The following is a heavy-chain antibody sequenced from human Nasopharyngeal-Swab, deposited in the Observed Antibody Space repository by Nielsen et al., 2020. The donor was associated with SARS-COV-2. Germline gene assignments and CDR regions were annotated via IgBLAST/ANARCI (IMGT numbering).Heavy chain of an antibody. CDR3: AKDLVTVTTPSDY. D-gene: IGHD4-17*01. J-gene: IGHJ4*02. V-gene: IGHV3-9*01. CDR1: GFTFDDYA. Sequence: SLKISCAASGFTFDDYAMHWVRQAPGKGLEWVSGITWNGNSIDYADSVKGRFTISRDNSKNTLYLQMNSLRAEDTAVYYCAKDLVTVTTPSDYWGQGTLVTVSS. CDR2: ITWNGNSI.